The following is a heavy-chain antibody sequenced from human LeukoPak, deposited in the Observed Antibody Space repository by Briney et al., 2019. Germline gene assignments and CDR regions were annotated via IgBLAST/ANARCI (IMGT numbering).Heavy chain of an antibody. J-gene: IGHJ4*02. D-gene: IGHD3-10*01. Sequence: GGSLRLSCAVSGFTFSSYAMSWVRRAPGKGLEWVSGISGSGDTTYYADSVKGRFTISRDNAKNSLYLQMNSLRAEDTAVYYCARFGYLTYYFDYWGQGTLVTVSS. CDR2: ISGSGDTT. CDR3: ARFGYLTYYFDY. V-gene: IGHV3-23*01. CDR1: GFTFSSYA.